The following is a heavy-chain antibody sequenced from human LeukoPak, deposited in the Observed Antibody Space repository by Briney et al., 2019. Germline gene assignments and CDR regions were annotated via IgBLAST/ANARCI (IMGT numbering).Heavy chain of an antibody. CDR2: INPNSGGT. J-gene: IGHJ5*02. Sequence: ASVKVSCKASGYTFTGYYTHWVRQAPGQGLEWMGWINPNSGGTNYAQTFQGRVTMTRDTSISTAYMELSRLRSDDTAVYYCARDFGPDYDILTGYYIDPWGQGTLVTVSS. D-gene: IGHD3-9*01. CDR3: ARDFGPDYDILTGYYIDP. V-gene: IGHV1-2*02. CDR1: GYTFTGYY.